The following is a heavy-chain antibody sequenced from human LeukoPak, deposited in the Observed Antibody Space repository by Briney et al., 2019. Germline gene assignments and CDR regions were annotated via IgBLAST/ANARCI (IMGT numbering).Heavy chain of an antibody. Sequence: GGSLRLSCAASGFTFDDYAMHWVRQAPGKGLEWVSGISWNSGSIGYADSVKGRFTISRDNAKNSLYLQMNSLRAEDTALYYCAKDIGQPHDYWGQETLVTVSS. CDR3: AKDIGQPHDY. CDR1: GFTFDDYA. V-gene: IGHV3-9*01. D-gene: IGHD5-18*01. CDR2: ISWNSGSI. J-gene: IGHJ4*02.